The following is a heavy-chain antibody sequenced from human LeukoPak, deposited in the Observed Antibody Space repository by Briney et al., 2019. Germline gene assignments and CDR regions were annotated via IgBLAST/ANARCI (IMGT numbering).Heavy chain of an antibody. D-gene: IGHD4-17*01. J-gene: IGHJ3*02. CDR3: ARATASADYGDFVQTYDAFDI. CDR2: ISSSSSYI. V-gene: IGHV3-21*01. Sequence: GGSLRLSCAASGFTFSNYAMSWVRQAPGKGLEWVSSISSSSSYIYYADSVKGRFTISRDNARNSLYLQMNSLRAEDTAVYYCARATASADYGDFVQTYDAFDIWGQGTMVTVSS. CDR1: GFTFSNYA.